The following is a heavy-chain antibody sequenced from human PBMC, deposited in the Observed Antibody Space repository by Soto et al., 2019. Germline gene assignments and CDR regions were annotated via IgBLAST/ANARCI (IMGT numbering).Heavy chain of an antibody. CDR1: GGSISRYY. D-gene: IGHD3-3*01. V-gene: IGHV4-59*01. Sequence: QVQLQASRPGLVTPSETLSLTCTVSGGSISRYYWSWIRQPPGKGLEWIGYIYYSGSTNSNPSLQGRVTRTVDTSKNRVSLMISSVTAADTVGYYGAGWGRSGYYPDLDYWGRGTLVTVSS. J-gene: IGHJ4*02. CDR3: AGWGRSGYYPDLDY. CDR2: IYYSGST.